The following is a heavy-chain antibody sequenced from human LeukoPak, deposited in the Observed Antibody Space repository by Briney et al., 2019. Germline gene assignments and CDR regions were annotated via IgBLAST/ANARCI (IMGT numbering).Heavy chain of an antibody. CDR1: GGSISSGDYY. CDR3: ARTGRGYYDFWSGYPRAAFDI. V-gene: IGHV4-30-4*08. Sequence: SETMSLACTVSGGSISSGDYYWSWLRQPPGKGLEWIGYIYYSGSTYYNPSLKSRVTISVDTSKNQFSLKLSSVTAADTAVYYCARTGRGYYDFWSGYPRAAFDIWGQGTMVTVSS. J-gene: IGHJ3*02. D-gene: IGHD3-3*01. CDR2: IYYSGST.